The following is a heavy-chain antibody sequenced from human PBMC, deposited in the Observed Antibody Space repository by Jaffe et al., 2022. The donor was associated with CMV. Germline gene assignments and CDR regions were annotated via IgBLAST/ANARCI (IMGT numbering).Heavy chain of an antibody. CDR3: ARAGRGYSYGPLWYNWFDP. D-gene: IGHD5-18*01. J-gene: IGHJ5*02. CDR1: GDSVSSNSAA. CDR2: TYYRSKWYN. Sequence: QVQLQQSGPGLVKPSQTLSLTCAISGDSVSSNSAAWNWIRQSPSRGLEWLGRTYYRSKWYNDYAVSVKSRITINPDTSKNQFSLQLNSVTPEDTAVYYCARAGRGYSYGPLWYNWFDPWGQGTLVTVSS. V-gene: IGHV6-1*01.